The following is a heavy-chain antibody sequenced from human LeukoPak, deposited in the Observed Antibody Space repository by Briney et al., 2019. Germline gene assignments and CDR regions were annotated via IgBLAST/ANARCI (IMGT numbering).Heavy chain of an antibody. Sequence: GGSLRLSCAASGFTVSSNYMSWVRQAPGKGLEWVSVIYSGGSTYYADSVKGRFTISRDNSKNTLYLQMNSLRAEDTAVYYCARDLPYSSSSEGDYWGQGTPVTVSS. CDR3: ARDLPYSSSSEGDY. V-gene: IGHV3-53*01. CDR2: IYSGGST. CDR1: GFTVSSNY. D-gene: IGHD6-6*01. J-gene: IGHJ4*02.